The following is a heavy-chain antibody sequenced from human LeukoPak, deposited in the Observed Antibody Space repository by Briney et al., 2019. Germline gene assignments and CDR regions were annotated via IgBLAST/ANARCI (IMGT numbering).Heavy chain of an antibody. CDR2: ISGSGGAT. CDR1: GFTFTNYA. V-gene: IGHV3-23*01. Sequence: GGSLKLSCTASGFTFTNYAMRWVRQAPGQGLEWISAISGSGGATYYSDSVKGRFTISRDNSKNTLSLQMNSLRAEDTALYFCARVGGSGSSYYFDYWGQGTLVTVSS. D-gene: IGHD6-19*01. J-gene: IGHJ4*02. CDR3: ARVGGSGSSYYFDY.